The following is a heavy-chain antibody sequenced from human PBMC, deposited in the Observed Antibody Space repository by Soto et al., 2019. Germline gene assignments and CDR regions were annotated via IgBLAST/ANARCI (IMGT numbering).Heavy chain of an antibody. J-gene: IGHJ4*01. CDR1: GCSIRSSNW. D-gene: IGHD1-26*01. CDR2: IYHTENT. Sequence: PSETPSLTCAVYGCSIRSSNWWTWFRQPPGKGLEWIGEIYHTENTHYNPSLKSRVTISLDKSKSQFFLHLKSVTAADTAVYYCASPGQRGATSLDYWGPVTRVT. V-gene: IGHV4-4*02. CDR3: ASPGQRGATSLDY.